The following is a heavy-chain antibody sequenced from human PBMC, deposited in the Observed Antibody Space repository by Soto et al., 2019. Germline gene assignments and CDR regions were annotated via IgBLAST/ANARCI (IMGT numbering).Heavy chain of an antibody. CDR2: INAGNGNT. CDR1: GYTFTSYA. Sequence: QVQLVQSGAEVKKPGASVKVSCKASGYTFTSYAMHWVRQAPGQRLEWMGWINAGNGNTKYSQTFQGRVTITRDTSASTAYMELSSLRSEDTAVYYCARVPRFGDHIIDYWGQGTLVTVSS. J-gene: IGHJ4*02. D-gene: IGHD3-10*01. V-gene: IGHV1-3*01. CDR3: ARVPRFGDHIIDY.